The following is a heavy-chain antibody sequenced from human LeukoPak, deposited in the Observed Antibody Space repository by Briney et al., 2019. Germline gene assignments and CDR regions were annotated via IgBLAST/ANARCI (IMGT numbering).Heavy chain of an antibody. CDR1: GFTFSNAW. CDR2: IKSKTDGGTT. Sequence: GGSLRLSCAASGFTFSNAWMSWVRQAPGKGLEWVGRIKSKTDGGTTDYAAPVKGRFTISRDDSKNTLYLQMNSLKAEGTAVYYCSKYSGYDSEFYFWGQGTLVTVSS. J-gene: IGHJ4*02. D-gene: IGHD5-12*01. V-gene: IGHV3-15*01. CDR3: SKYSGYDSEFYF.